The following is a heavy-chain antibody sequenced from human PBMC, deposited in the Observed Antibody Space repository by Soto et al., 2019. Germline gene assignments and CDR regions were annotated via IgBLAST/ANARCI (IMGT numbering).Heavy chain of an antibody. Sequence: ASVKVSCKTSGYTFTGHYIHWVRQAPQQGPEWMGEIGPESGATRSSEKFRGRVTMTMDTSITTVYMELRNMSPDDTAVYYCGRGRSGQIVIFYWGQGTPVTVSS. J-gene: IGHJ4*02. CDR3: GRGRSGQIVIFY. CDR2: IGPESGAT. CDR1: GYTFTGHY. V-gene: IGHV1-2*02. D-gene: IGHD1-26*01.